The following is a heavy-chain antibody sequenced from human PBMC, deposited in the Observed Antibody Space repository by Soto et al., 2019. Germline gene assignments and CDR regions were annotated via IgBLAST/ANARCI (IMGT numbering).Heavy chain of an antibody. CDR3: ARLDYYGAGSYSPQTYGMEF. CDR1: GYTFTNYG. CDR2: ISAYNGNT. D-gene: IGHD3-10*01. J-gene: IGHJ6*04. Sequence: ASVKVSCKASGYTFTNYGISWVRQAPGQGLEWMGWISAYNGNTNYAQKLQGRVTMTTDTSTSTAYMELRSLRSDDTAVYYCARLDYYGAGSYSPQTYGMEFWVKGTTVTVSS. V-gene: IGHV1-18*01.